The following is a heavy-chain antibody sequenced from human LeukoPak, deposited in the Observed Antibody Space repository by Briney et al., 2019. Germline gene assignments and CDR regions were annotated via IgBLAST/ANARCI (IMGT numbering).Heavy chain of an antibody. CDR3: ALNGGDGYIYFDS. D-gene: IGHD5-24*01. CDR1: GFIVSYNY. CDR2: IYSGGST. Sequence: GGSLRLSCAVSGFIVSYNYMSWVRQTPGKGLEWISVIYSGGSTYYADSVKGRFTISRDTSKNTLSLQMNSLRAEDTALYYCALNGGDGYIYFDSWGQGTLVTVSS. J-gene: IGHJ4*02. V-gene: IGHV3-53*01.